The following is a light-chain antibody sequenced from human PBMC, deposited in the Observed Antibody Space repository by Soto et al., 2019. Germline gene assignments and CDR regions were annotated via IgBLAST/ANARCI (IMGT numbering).Light chain of an antibody. CDR3: IAYTDRQSYL. J-gene: IGLJ1*01. CDR2: AVS. Sequence: QSVLTQPASVSGSPGQSITISCSGTSSDIGSYNHVAWYQQFPGKSPKLMIHAVSDRPPGVSDRVAGSKSGITASLTISGLQTEDDADYYCIAYTDRQSYLFGTGTKGTVL. CDR1: SSDIGSYNH. V-gene: IGLV2-14*03.